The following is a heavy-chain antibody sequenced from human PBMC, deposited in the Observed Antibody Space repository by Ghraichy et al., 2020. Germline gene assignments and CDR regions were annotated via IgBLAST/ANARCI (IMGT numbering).Heavy chain of an antibody. D-gene: IGHD3-16*02. Sequence: SETLSLTCAVYGGSFSGYYWSWIRQPPGKGLEWIGEINHSGSTNYNPSLKSRVTISVDTSKNQFSLKLSSVTAADTAVYYCASPVAGGPYDYVWGSYRSGAYYGMDVWGQGTTVTVSS. CDR1: GGSFSGYY. V-gene: IGHV4-34*01. CDR2: INHSGST. CDR3: ASPVAGGPYDYVWGSYRSGAYYGMDV. J-gene: IGHJ6*02.